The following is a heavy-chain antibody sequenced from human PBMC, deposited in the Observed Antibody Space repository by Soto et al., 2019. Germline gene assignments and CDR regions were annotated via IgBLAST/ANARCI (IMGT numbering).Heavy chain of an antibody. D-gene: IGHD6-19*01. J-gene: IGHJ4*02. V-gene: IGHV4-59*01. CDR3: IVSSDWSRAFDY. CDR1: GGSRSRYY. Sequence: TETVSLTCTVSGGSRSRYYWSWTRQPPGKGLEGIAYMYYSGSTNYNPSLESRVTMSVDTSKKRFSLRLTSVTAADTAVYYCIVSSDWSRAFDYSGPGALVTV. CDR2: MYYSGST.